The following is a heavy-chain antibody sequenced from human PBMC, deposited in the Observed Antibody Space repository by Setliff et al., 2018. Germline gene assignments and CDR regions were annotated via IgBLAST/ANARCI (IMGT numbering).Heavy chain of an antibody. CDR2: IRYDESDK. CDR3: VRDKGSNYGDNWFDY. D-gene: IGHD4-17*01. J-gene: IGHJ4*02. Sequence: GGSLRLSCAASGFTFSSYGMHWVRQAPGKGLEWLSYIRYDESDKYYIDSVRGRFTISRDNAKNSLYLLMNSLRAEDTALYYCVRDKGSNYGDNWFDYWGQGTLVTVSS. V-gene: IGHV3-30*02. CDR1: GFTFSSYG.